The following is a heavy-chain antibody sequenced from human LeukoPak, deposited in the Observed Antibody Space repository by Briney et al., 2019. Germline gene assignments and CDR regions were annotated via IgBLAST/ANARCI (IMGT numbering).Heavy chain of an antibody. CDR3: AREVLGRGLTNWFDP. V-gene: IGHV4-59*01. CDR2: ICYSGST. Sequence: SETLSLTCTVSGGSISSYYWSWIRQPPGKGLEWIGYICYSGSTNYNPSLKSRVTISVDTSKKQFSLKLSSVTAADTAVYYCAREVLGRGLTNWFDPWGQGTLVTVSS. D-gene: IGHD3-10*01. CDR1: GGSISSYY. J-gene: IGHJ5*02.